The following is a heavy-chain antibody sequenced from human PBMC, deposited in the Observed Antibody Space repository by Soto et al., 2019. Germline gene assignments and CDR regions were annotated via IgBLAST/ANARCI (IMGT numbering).Heavy chain of an antibody. V-gene: IGHV2-5*02. CDR3: AHLTYYYDSSGYYSRAEYFQH. J-gene: IGHJ1*01. Sequence: QITLKESGPTLVKPTQTLTLTCTFSGFSLSTSGVGVGWIRQPPGKALEWLALIYWDDDKRYSTSLKSRHTTTTDPSKNQVVLTMTNMDPVDTATYYCAHLTYYYDSSGYYSRAEYFQHWGQGTLVTVSS. CDR2: IYWDDDK. CDR1: GFSLSTSGVG. D-gene: IGHD3-22*01.